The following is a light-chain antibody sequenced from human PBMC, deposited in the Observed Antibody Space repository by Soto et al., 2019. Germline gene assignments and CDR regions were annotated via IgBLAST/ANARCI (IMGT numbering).Light chain of an antibody. V-gene: IGLV3-25*02. CDR3: QSADNSGTLV. Sequence: SYELPQPPSVSVSPGQTARITCSGDALPKQFGFWNQQKPGQAPVLVIYKDDKRPSGIPDRFSGSSSGTTVTLTISGVRAEDEADYYCQSADNSGTLVFGGGTQLTVL. CDR1: ALPKQF. J-gene: IGLJ2*01. CDR2: KDD.